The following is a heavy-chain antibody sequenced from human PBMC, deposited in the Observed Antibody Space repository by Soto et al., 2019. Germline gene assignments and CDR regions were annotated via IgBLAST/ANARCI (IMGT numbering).Heavy chain of an antibody. V-gene: IGHV4-34*01. CDR3: ARGETYYYGSGIGY. D-gene: IGHD3-10*01. Sequence: QVQLQQWGAGLLKPSETLSLTCAVYGGSFSGYYWSWIRQPPGKGLEWIGEINHSGSTNYNPSLKSRVTISVDTSKNQFSLKLSSVTAADTAVYYCARGETYYYGSGIGYWGQGTLVTVSS. CDR1: GGSFSGYY. CDR2: INHSGST. J-gene: IGHJ4*02.